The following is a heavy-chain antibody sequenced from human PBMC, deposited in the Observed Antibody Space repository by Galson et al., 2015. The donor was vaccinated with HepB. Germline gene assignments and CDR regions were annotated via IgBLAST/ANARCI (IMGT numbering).Heavy chain of an antibody. CDR2: INQSGST. CDR3: AAMVVFWKADGIDY. CDR1: GGSFSGYY. V-gene: IGHV4-34*01. D-gene: IGHD5-18*01. J-gene: IGHJ4*02. Sequence: ETLSHSCVVYGGSFSGYYWSWIRQPPGKGLEWIGEINQSGSTNYNPSLKSRVTISADTSKNQFSLRLSSVTAADTAFYYCAAMVVFWKADGIDYWGRGTLVTVSS.